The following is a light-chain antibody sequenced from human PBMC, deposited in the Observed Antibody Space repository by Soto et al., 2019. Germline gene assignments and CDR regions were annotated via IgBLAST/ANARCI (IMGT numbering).Light chain of an antibody. CDR3: QQYNNWPRT. CDR1: QSVSSN. V-gene: IGKV3-15*01. Sequence: EIVMTQSPATLSVSPGERATLSCRASQSVSSNLARYQQKPGQAPRLLIYGASTRATGIPARFSGSGSGTEFTLTINSLQSEDFAVYYCQQYNNWPRTFGQGTKVEIK. J-gene: IGKJ1*01. CDR2: GAS.